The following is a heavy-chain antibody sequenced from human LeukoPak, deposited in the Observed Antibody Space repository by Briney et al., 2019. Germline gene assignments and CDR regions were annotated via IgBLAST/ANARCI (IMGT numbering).Heavy chain of an antibody. CDR2: ISYDGNNE. Sequence: GRCLRLSCAAAVLTFSSYAMHWVRQAPGKGLEWVAVISYDGNNEHHADSVKGRFTISRDNSKNTLYLQMNSLRIEDTAVYYCGRPYYDSSGYYLDYWGQGTLVTVSS. V-gene: IGHV3-30-3*01. CDR1: VLTFSSYA. J-gene: IGHJ4*02. D-gene: IGHD3-22*01. CDR3: GRPYYDSSGYYLDY.